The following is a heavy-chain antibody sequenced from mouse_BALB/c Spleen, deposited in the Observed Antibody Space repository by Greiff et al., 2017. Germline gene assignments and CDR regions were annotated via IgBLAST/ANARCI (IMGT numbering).Heavy chain of an antibody. V-gene: IGHV2-2*02. D-gene: IGHD2-1*01. J-gene: IGHJ1*01. Sequence: VQLQQSGPGLVQPSQSLSITCTVSGFSLTSYGVHWVRQSPGKGLEWLGVIWSGGSTDYNAAFISRLSISKDNSKSQVFFKMNSLQANDTAIYYCARNRGNYYGNPYFDVWGAGTTVTVSS. CDR1: GFSLTSYG. CDR3: ARNRGNYYGNPYFDV. CDR2: IWSGGST.